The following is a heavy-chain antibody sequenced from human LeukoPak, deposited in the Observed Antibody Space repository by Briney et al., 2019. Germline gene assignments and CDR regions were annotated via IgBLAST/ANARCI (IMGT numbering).Heavy chain of an antibody. D-gene: IGHD5-18*01. CDR2: ISYDGSNK. CDR1: GFTFSSYG. V-gene: IGHV3-30*18. Sequence: PGSTLRLSCAVSGFTFSSYGMHWVRQAPSKGLEWVAVISYDGSNKYYADSVKGRFTIPRDNSKNTLYLQMNSLRAEDTAVYYCAKPVVATAIGDAFDIWGQGTMVTVSS. CDR3: AKPVVATAIGDAFDI. J-gene: IGHJ3*02.